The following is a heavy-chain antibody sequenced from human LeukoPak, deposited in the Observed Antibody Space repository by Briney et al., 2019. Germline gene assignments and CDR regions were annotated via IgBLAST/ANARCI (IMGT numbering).Heavy chain of an antibody. D-gene: IGHD2-2*01. CDR3: ATDLHCSSTSCRDY. V-gene: IGHV1-24*01. J-gene: IGHJ4*02. Sequence: ASVKVSCKVSGYTLTELSMHWVRQAPGKGLEWMGGFDPEDGETIYAQKFQGRVTMTEDTSTDTAYMELSSLRSEDTAVYYCATDLHCSSTSCRDYWGQGTLVTVSS. CDR2: FDPEDGET. CDR1: GYTLTELS.